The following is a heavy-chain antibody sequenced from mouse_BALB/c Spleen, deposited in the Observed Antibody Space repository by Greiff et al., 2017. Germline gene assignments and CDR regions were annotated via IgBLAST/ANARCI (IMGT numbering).Heavy chain of an antibody. CDR1: GYTFTSYW. V-gene: IGHV1S81*02. CDR3: ASPLVD. CDR2: INPSNGRT. Sequence: VQLQQPGAELVKPGASVKLSCKASGYTFTSYWMHWVKQRPGQGLEWIGEINPSNGRTNYNEKFKSKATLTVDKSSSTAYMQLSSLTSEDSAVYYCASPLVDWGQGATLTVSS. J-gene: IGHJ2*01.